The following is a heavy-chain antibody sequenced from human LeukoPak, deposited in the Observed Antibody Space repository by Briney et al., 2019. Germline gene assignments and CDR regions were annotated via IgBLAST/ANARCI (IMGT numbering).Heavy chain of an antibody. D-gene: IGHD5-18*01. CDR2: ISSSSSTI. CDR1: GFTFSSYS. J-gene: IGHJ4*02. CDR3: AGRGYSSF. Sequence: GGSLRLSCAASGFTFSSYSMTWVRQAPGKGLEWVSYISSSSSTIYYADSVKGRFTISRDNSKNTLYLQMNSLRAEDTAVYYCAGRGYSSFRGQGTLVTVSS. V-gene: IGHV3-48*01.